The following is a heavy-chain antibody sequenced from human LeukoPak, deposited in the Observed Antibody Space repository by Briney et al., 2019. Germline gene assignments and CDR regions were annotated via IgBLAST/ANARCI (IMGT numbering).Heavy chain of an antibody. J-gene: IGHJ4*02. D-gene: IGHD2-15*01. CDR1: EFSFSSYW. CDR2: IASDGSST. V-gene: IGHV3-74*01. Sequence: GGSLRLSCAASEFSFSSYWMNWVRQAPGKGLVWVSRIASDGSSTTYADSVKGRFTISRDNAKNTLYLQMNSLRVEDTAVYYCARGRPHGSDYWGQGTLVTVSS. CDR3: ARGRPHGSDY.